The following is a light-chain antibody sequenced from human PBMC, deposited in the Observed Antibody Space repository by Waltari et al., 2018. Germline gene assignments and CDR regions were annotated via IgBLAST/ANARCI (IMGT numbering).Light chain of an antibody. CDR1: RGHSSNV. Sequence: QLILTQSPSASASLGASVKLTCTLSRGHSSNVIAWLQQQPEKGPRFLMTVNSDGSHRKGDEMPGRFSGSRAGAGRYLSISSLQSEDEAGYFCQSGGQGTWVCGGVTKLTVL. CDR2: VNSDGSH. J-gene: IGLJ3*02. V-gene: IGLV4-69*01. CDR3: QSGGQGTWV.